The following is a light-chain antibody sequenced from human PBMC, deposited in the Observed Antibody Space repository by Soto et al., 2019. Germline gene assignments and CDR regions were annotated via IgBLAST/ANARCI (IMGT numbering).Light chain of an antibody. CDR3: AAWDDSLSGWV. CDR2: HVS. CDR1: GTDVGQYNY. V-gene: IGLV2-8*01. Sequence: QSVLTQPPSASGSPGQSVTISCTGAGTDVGQYNYVSWYQQHPGKAPKLLIHHVSRRPSGVPARFSGSKSGNTASLTVSGLQTEDEADYYCAAWDDSLSGWVFGGGTQLTV. J-gene: IGLJ3*02.